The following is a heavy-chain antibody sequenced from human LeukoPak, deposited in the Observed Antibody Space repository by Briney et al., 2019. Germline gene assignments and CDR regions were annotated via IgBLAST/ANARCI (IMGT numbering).Heavy chain of an antibody. J-gene: IGHJ6*03. D-gene: IGHD3-3*01. V-gene: IGHV4-39*01. CDR3: ARHVYDFWSGALNGYYYMDV. CDR2: IYYSGST. CDR1: GGSISSSNYY. Sequence: KPSETLSLTCTVSGGSISSSNYYWGWIRQPPGKGLEWIGSIYYSGSTYYNPSLKSRVTISVDTSKNQFSLKLSSVTAADTAVYYCARHVYDFWSGALNGYYYMDVWGKGTTVTVSS.